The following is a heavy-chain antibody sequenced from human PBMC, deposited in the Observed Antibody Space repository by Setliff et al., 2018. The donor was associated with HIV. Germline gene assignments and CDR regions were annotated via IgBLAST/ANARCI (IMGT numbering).Heavy chain of an antibody. V-gene: IGHV3-23*01. CDR2: ISGSGGKT. Sequence: GGSLRLSCAAARFSFSSYAMSWVRQAPGKGLEWVSVISGSGGKTDYADSVKGRFVISRDNSKNTLYLQMNSLRAEATALYHCASSWSYYVPYFDSWGQGTQVTVSS. CDR1: RFSFSSYA. CDR3: ASSWSYYVPYFDS. D-gene: IGHD1-26*01. J-gene: IGHJ4*02.